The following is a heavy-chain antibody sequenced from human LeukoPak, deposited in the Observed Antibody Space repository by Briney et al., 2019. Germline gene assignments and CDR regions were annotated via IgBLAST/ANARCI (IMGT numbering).Heavy chain of an antibody. CDR2: ISNSGSTI. CDR1: GFTFSDHY. CDR3: ARGGVSVGGNFDY. J-gene: IGHJ4*02. Sequence: PGGSLRLSCAASGFTFSDHYMSWIRQAPGKGLEWVSYISNSGSTIYYADSVKGRFTISRDNSKNTLYLQMNSLRAEDTAVYYCARGGVSVGGNFDYWGQGTLVTVSS. D-gene: IGHD4-23*01. V-gene: IGHV3-11*04.